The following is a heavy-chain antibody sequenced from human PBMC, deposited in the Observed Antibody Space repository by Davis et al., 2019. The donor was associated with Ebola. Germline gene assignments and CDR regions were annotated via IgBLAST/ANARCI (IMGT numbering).Heavy chain of an antibody. D-gene: IGHD4-17*01. CDR3: AKDASAVTTNWFDP. Sequence: GESLKISCAASGFTFSSYSMNWVRQAPGKGLEWVSYISSSSSTIYYADSVKGRFTISRDNAKNSLYLQMNSLRAEDTALYYCAKDASAVTTNWFDPWGQGTLVTVSS. V-gene: IGHV3-48*01. J-gene: IGHJ5*02. CDR1: GFTFSSYS. CDR2: ISSSSSTI.